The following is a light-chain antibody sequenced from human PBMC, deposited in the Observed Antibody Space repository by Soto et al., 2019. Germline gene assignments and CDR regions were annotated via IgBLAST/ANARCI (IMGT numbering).Light chain of an antibody. Sequence: EIVLTQSPATLSLSPGQRATLSCRASQSIGNYLAWYQQKPGQAPRLLMYDASTRATGIPARFSGSGSGTDFTFTISSLEPEDFAVYHCQQRRNWITFGGGTKVEIK. V-gene: IGKV3-11*01. CDR2: DAS. CDR3: QQRRNWIT. CDR1: QSIGNY. J-gene: IGKJ4*01.